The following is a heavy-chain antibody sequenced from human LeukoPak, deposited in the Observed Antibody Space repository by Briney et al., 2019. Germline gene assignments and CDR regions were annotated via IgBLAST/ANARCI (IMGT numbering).Heavy chain of an antibody. V-gene: IGHV4-34*01. CDR1: GGSISSGGYY. D-gene: IGHD6-13*01. CDR3: ARYSITAAGTPFDY. CDR2: INHSGST. J-gene: IGHJ4*02. Sequence: SETLSLTCAVSGGSISSGGYYWSWIRQPPGKGLEWIGEINHSGSTNYNPSLKSRVTMSVDTSKNQFSLKLSSVTAADTAVYYCARYSITAAGTPFDYWGQGTLVTVSS.